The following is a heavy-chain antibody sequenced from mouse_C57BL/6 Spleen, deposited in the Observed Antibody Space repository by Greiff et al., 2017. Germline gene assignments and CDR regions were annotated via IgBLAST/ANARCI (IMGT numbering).Heavy chain of an antibody. J-gene: IGHJ4*01. V-gene: IGHV5-16*01. CDR2: INYDGSST. D-gene: IGHD2-4*01. CDR1: GFTFSDYY. Sequence: DVKLVESEGGLVQPGSSMKLSCTASGFTFSDYYMAWVRQVPEKGLEWVANINYDGSSTYYLDSLKSRFIISRDNAKNILYLQMSSLKSEDTATYYCARAGGDYDGGNYYAMDYWGQGASVTVSS. CDR3: ARAGGDYDGGNYYAMDY.